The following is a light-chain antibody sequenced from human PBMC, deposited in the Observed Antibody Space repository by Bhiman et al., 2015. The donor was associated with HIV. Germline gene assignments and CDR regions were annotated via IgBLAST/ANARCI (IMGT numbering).Light chain of an antibody. Sequence: SYELTQPPSVSVSPGQTARITCSGDALTKKYAYWYQQRPGQAPVLVIYKDTERPSGIPERFSGSNSGNTATLTISGTQAMDEADYYCQAWDSSTGVFGTGTKVTVL. V-gene: IGLV3-1*01. J-gene: IGLJ1*01. CDR3: QAWDSSTGV. CDR1: ALTKKY. CDR2: KDT.